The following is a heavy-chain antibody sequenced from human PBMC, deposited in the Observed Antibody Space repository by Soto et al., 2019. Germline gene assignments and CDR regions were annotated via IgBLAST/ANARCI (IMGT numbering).Heavy chain of an antibody. Sequence: GASVKVSCKASGYTFTSYYMHWVRQAPGQGLEWMGIINPSGGSTSYAQKFQGRVTMTRDTSTSTVYMELSSLRSEDTAVYYCAKDSGYGAGPGNLGGDYYYYYGMDVWGQGTTVTVSS. D-gene: IGHD3-10*01. V-gene: IGHV1-46*01. J-gene: IGHJ6*02. CDR1: GYTFTSYY. CDR3: AKDSGYGAGPGNLGGDYYYYYGMDV. CDR2: INPSGGST.